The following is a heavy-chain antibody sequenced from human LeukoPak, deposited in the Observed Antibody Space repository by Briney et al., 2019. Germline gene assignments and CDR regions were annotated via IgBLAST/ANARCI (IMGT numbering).Heavy chain of an antibody. CDR2: ISSSSSTI. CDR1: GFTFSSYS. V-gene: IGHV3-48*04. CDR3: ASPYSGSYNPLDY. D-gene: IGHD1-26*01. J-gene: IGHJ4*02. Sequence: GGSLRLSCAASGFTFSSYSMNWVRQAPGKGLEWVSYISSSSSTIYYADSVKGRFTISRDNAKNSLYLQMNSLRAEDTAVYYCASPYSGSYNPLDYWGQGTLVTVSS.